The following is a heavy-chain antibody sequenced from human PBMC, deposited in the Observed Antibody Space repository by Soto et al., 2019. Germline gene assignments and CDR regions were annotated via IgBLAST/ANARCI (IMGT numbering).Heavy chain of an antibody. CDR2: ITGTGSSA. V-gene: IGHV3-23*01. J-gene: IGHJ4*02. D-gene: IGHD7-27*01. CDR1: GFSFRTYA. CDR3: ATDDWGAASLRFDY. Sequence: EVQLLQSGGGLVQPGGSLRLSCVGSGFSFRTYAMSWVRQAPGKGLEWVAGITGTGSSADYADSVKGRFTISRDNSKNTLYLHLKNLSAADTAVFYCATDDWGAASLRFDYWGQGTLVTVSS.